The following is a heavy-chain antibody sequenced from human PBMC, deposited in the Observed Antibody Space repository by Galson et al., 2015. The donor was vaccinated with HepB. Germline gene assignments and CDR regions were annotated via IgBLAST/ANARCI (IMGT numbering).Heavy chain of an antibody. D-gene: IGHD2-2*01. J-gene: IGHJ4*02. V-gene: IGHV3-23*01. Sequence: SLRLSCAASGFTFSSYAMSWVRQAPGKGLEWVSAISGSGGSTYYADSVKGRFTISRDNSKNTLYLQMNSLRAEDTAVYYCAKDVGASSKYCSSTSCYSYYFDYWGQGTLVTVSS. CDR1: GFTFSSYA. CDR3: AKDVGASSKYCSSTSCYSYYFDY. CDR2: ISGSGGST.